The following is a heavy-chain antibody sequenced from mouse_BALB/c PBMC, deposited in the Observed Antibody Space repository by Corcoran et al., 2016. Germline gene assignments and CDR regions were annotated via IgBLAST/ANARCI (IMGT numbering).Heavy chain of an antibody. CDR3: ARGELRWYFDV. J-gene: IGHJ1*01. V-gene: IGHV9-3-1*01. Sequence: QIQLVQSGPELKKPGETVKISCKASGYTFTNYGMNWVKQAPGKDLKWMGWINTYTGEPTYADDFKGRFAFSLETSASTAYLQINNLKNEDTATYFCARGELRWYFDVWGAGTTVTVSS. D-gene: IGHD2-12*01. CDR2: INTYTGEP. CDR1: GYTFTNYG.